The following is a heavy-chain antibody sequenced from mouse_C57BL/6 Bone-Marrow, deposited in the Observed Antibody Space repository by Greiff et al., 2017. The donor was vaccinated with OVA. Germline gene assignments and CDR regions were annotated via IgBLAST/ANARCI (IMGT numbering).Heavy chain of an antibody. V-gene: IGHV1-55*01. J-gene: IGHJ1*03. CDR1: GYTFTSYW. D-gene: IGHD2-5*01. Sequence: VQLQQSGAELVKPGASVKMSCKASGYTFTSYWITWVKQRPGQGLEWIGDIYPGSGSTNYNEKFKSKATLTVDTSSSTAYMQLSSLTSEDSAVYYCESQGAYYSNYWYFDVWGTGTTVTVSS. CDR3: ESQGAYYSNYWYFDV. CDR2: IYPGSGST.